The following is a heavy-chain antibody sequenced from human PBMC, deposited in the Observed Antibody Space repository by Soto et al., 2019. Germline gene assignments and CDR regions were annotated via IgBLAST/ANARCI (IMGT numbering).Heavy chain of an antibody. J-gene: IGHJ4*02. CDR3: ASLGYGIGTTCYGGNFDS. CDR2: IYYSGST. V-gene: IGHV4-59*01. CDR1: GCSITSYY. D-gene: IGHD2-2*01. Sequence: QVQLQESGPGLVKPSETLSLTCTVSGCSITSYYWSWIRQPPGKGLEWIGYIYYSGSTNYNPSLRSRVNISVETFKTQFSQQLSSGTAAVKAVYYCASLGYGIGTTCYGGNFDSGGQGTLVTVSS.